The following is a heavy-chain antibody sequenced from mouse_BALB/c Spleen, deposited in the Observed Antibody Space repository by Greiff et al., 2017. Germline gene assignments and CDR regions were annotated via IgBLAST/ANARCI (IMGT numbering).Heavy chain of an antibody. Sequence: QVQLQQSGPGLVAPSQSLSITCTVSGFSLTSYGVHWVRQPPGKGLEWLGVIWAGGSTNYNSALMSRLSISKDNSKSQVFLKMNSLQTDDTAMYYCASPYDGYYRDYAMDYWGQGTSVTVSS. CDR3: ASPYDGYYRDYAMDY. CDR1: GFSLTSYG. V-gene: IGHV2-9*02. CDR2: IWAGGST. D-gene: IGHD2-3*01. J-gene: IGHJ4*01.